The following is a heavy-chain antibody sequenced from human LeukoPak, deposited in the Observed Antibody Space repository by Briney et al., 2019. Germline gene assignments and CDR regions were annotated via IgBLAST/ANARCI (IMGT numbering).Heavy chain of an antibody. CDR3: AREIQLWLRYWFDP. D-gene: IGHD5-18*01. CDR2: IYTSGST. V-gene: IGHV4-61*02. CDR1: GGSISSGSYY. J-gene: IGHJ5*02. Sequence: KPSQTLSLTCTVSGGSISSGSYYWSWIRQPAGKGLEWIGRIYTSGSTNYNPSLKSRVTISVDTSKNQFSLKLSSVTAADTAVYYCAREIQLWLRYWFDPWGQGTLVTVSS.